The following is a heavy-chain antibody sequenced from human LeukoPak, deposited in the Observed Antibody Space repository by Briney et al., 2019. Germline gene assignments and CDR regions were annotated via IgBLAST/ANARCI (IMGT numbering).Heavy chain of an antibody. V-gene: IGHV3-7*01. CDR2: IKQDGSEK. J-gene: IGHJ3*02. Sequence: GGSLRLSCAASGFTFSSYWMTWVRQAPGKGLEWVANIKQDGSEKFYVDSVKGRFTISRDNANNSLHLQMNSLRAEDTAVYYCARDPYYYESSGYFFGAFDIWGQGTMVTVSS. CDR1: GFTFSSYW. CDR3: ARDPYYYESSGYFFGAFDI. D-gene: IGHD3-22*01.